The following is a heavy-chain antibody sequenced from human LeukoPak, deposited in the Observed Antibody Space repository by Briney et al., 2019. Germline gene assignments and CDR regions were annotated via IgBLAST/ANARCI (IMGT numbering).Heavy chain of an antibody. J-gene: IGHJ4*02. CDR1: GFTVSSNY. CDR3: ARDRDSSGWYPLNY. Sequence: PGGSLRLSCAASGFTVSSNYMSWVRQAPGKGLEWVAVISYDGSNKYYADSVKGRFTISRDNSKNTLYLQMNSLRAEDTAVYYCARDRDSSGWYPLNYWGQGTLVTVSS. CDR2: ISYDGSNK. V-gene: IGHV3-30-3*01. D-gene: IGHD6-19*01.